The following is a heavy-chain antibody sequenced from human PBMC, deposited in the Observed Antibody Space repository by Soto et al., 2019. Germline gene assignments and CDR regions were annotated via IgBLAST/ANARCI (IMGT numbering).Heavy chain of an antibody. CDR2: IYYSGST. J-gene: IGHJ5*02. V-gene: IGHV4-30-4*01. D-gene: IGHD3-10*01. CDR3: ARDLVVRGVITWFDP. Sequence: SETLSLTCTVSGGSISSGDYYWSWIRQPPGKGLEWIGYIYYSGSTYYNPSLKSRVTISVDTSKNQFSLKLSSVTSADTAVYYCARDLVVRGVITWFDPWGQGTLVTVSS. CDR1: GGSISSGDYY.